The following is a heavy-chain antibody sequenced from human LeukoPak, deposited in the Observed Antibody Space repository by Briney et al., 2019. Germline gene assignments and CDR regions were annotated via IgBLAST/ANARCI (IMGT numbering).Heavy chain of an antibody. V-gene: IGHV4-31*03. CDR1: GGSISSGGYY. J-gene: IGHJ4*02. CDR3: ARWLGYCSSTSCSYFDY. CDR2: IYYSGST. D-gene: IGHD2-2*01. Sequence: SQTLSLTCTVSGGSISSGGYYWSRLRQHPGKGLEWIGYIYYSGSTYYNPSLKSRVTISVDTSKNQFSLKLSSVTAADTAVYYCARWLGYCSSTSCSYFDYWGQGTLVTVSS.